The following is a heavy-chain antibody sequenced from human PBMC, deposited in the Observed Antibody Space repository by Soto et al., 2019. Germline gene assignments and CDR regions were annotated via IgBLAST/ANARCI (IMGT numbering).Heavy chain of an antibody. CDR3: ARIKLVDFFFINVDVYDMDV. CDR1: GFTFSSYA. D-gene: IGHD2-15*01. V-gene: IGHV3-23*01. Sequence: GGSLRLSCAASGFTFSSYAMSWVRQAPGKGLEWVSAISGNGGYIYHGDSVKGRFTISRDNARNSVYLQMNSLRDEDTAVYYCARIKLVDFFFINVDVYDMDVWGQGTPVTVSS. CDR2: ISGNGGYI. J-gene: IGHJ6*02.